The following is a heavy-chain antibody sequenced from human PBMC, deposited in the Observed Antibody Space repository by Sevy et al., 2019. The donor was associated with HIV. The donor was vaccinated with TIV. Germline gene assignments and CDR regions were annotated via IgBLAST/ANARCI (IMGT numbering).Heavy chain of an antibody. Sequence: GGSLRLSCAASGFTFSNYWMSWVRQAPGKGLEWVANIKQDGSEKHYVDSVKGRFTISRDNDKTSLYLQLNSLRAEDTAVYFCASDKPNSSAWFYYFDSWGQGTLVTVSS. CDR1: GFTFSNYW. J-gene: IGHJ4*02. CDR2: IKQDGSEK. V-gene: IGHV3-7*01. CDR3: ASDKPNSSAWFYYFDS. D-gene: IGHD6-19*01.